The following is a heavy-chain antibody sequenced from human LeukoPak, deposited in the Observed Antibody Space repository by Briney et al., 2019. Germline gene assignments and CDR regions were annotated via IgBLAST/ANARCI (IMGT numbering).Heavy chain of an antibody. V-gene: IGHV3-30*02. Sequence: GGSLRLSCAASGFTFSSYGTHWVRQAPGKGLEWVAFIRYDGSNKYYADSVKGRFTISRDNSKNTLYLQMNSLRAEDTAVYYCAKDGGRGYSYGDYWGQGTLVTVSS. CDR3: AKDGGRGYSYGDY. CDR1: GFTFSSYG. CDR2: IRYDGSNK. D-gene: IGHD5-18*01. J-gene: IGHJ4*02.